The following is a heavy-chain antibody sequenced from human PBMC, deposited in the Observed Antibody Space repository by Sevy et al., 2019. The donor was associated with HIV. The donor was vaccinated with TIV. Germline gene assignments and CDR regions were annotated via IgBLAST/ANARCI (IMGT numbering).Heavy chain of an antibody. J-gene: IGHJ6*02. V-gene: IGHV4-38-2*02. CDR3: ARASAGDRLDYYGMDV. Sequence: SETLSLTCTVSGFSNSSGYYWGWIRQSPEKGLEWIGNIYHSGRTYYKPSLKSRVTISVDTSKNQFSLKLISVTAADTAVYYCARASAGDRLDYYGMDVWGQGTTVTVSS. CDR1: GFSNSSGYY. D-gene: IGHD2-21*02. CDR2: IYHSGRT.